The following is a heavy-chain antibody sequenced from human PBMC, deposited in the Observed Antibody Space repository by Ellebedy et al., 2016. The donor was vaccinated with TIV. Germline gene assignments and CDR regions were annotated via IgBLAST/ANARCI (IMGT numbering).Heavy chain of an antibody. V-gene: IGHV3-33*06. Sequence: VKGRFSISRDTSQNTLYLQMNSLRAEDTAVYYCAQKRTGATALVTDYWGQGTLVTVSS. D-gene: IGHD5-18*01. CDR3: AQKRTGATALVTDY. J-gene: IGHJ4*02.